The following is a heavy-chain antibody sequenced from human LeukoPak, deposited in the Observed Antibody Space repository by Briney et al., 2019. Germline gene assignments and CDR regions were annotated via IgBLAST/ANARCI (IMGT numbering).Heavy chain of an antibody. CDR3: ARDKADARTDAFDI. CDR1: GGTLSSYA. J-gene: IGHJ3*02. V-gene: IGHV1-69*04. D-gene: IGHD1-14*01. CDR2: IIPILGIA. Sequence: ASVKVSCKASGGTLSSYAISWVRQAPGQGLEWMGRIIPILGIANYAQKFQGRVTITADKSTSTAYMELSSLRSEDTAVYYCARDKADARTDAFDIWGQGTLVTVSS.